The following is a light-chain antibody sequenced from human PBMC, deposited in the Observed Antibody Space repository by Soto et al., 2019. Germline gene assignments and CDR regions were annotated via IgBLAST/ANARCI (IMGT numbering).Light chain of an antibody. CDR1: QSVSTS. V-gene: IGKV1-39*01. Sequence: DVQLTQSPSSLSASVGDRVIITCRASQSVSTSLNWYRQKPGKAPELLIYDASNLQSGVPSRFSGSESGADCTPTISRLQPEDCATYCCQQSHGFPYSFGQGTKLDI. CDR3: QQSHGFPYS. CDR2: DAS. J-gene: IGKJ2*01.